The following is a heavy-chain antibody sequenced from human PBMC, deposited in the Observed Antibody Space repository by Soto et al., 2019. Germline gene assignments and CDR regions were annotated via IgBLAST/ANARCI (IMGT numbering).Heavy chain of an antibody. CDR1: GGSISSYY. Sequence: SETLSLTCTVSGGSISSYYWSWIRQPPGKGLEWIGYIYYSGSTNYDPSVKSRFTISVDTSKNQFYLKLSSLSAADTAVYYCARDAFRSIAARGFVYWGQGTLVTVSS. V-gene: IGHV4-59*01. D-gene: IGHD6-6*01. J-gene: IGHJ4*02. CDR2: IYYSGST. CDR3: ARDAFRSIAARGFVY.